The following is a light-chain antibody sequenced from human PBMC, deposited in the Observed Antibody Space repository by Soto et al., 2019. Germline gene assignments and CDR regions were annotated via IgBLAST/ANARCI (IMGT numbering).Light chain of an antibody. J-gene: IGKJ1*01. CDR1: QSVSSNY. CDR3: QQYDSSPWT. Sequence: EIVLTQSPGTLSLSPGERATLSCRASQSVSSNYLAWYQQTPGQAPRLLVYDTSYRATGVPDRFSGSGSGTDFTLTISRLEPEDSAVYYCQQYDSSPWTFGQGTKVEIK. V-gene: IGKV3-20*01. CDR2: DTS.